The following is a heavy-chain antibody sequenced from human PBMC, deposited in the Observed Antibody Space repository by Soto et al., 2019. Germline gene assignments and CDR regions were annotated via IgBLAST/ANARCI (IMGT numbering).Heavy chain of an antibody. J-gene: IGHJ6*03. D-gene: IGHD4-4*01. CDR3: AGRQYQLQYYYMDV. CDR2: ISGNSAHT. Sequence: GGSLRLSCAASGFTFSNYAMGWVRQAPGKGLEWVSSISGNSAHTNYADSVKGRFTISRGNSKNTLYLQMSSLRAEDTAVYYCAGRQYQLQYYYMDVWGKGTTVTVSS. CDR1: GFTFSNYA. V-gene: IGHV3-23*01.